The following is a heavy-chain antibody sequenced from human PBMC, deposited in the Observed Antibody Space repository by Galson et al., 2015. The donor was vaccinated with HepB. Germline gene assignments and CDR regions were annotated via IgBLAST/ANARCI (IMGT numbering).Heavy chain of an antibody. CDR3: ARDPSSNSNGMDV. D-gene: IGHD6-6*01. CDR2: IFYTGNS. Sequence: TLSLTCTVSGGSISSGGYYWSWIRQRPGKGLEWIAFIFYTGNSYYNPSLRSRVTISVDTSKNQFSLTLNSVTAADTAVYYCARDPSSNSNGMDVWGQGATVIVSS. J-gene: IGHJ6*02. V-gene: IGHV4-31*03. CDR1: GGSISSGGYY.